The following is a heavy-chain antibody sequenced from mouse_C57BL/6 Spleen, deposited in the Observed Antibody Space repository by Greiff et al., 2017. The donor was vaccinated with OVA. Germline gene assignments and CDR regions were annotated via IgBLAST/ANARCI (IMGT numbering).Heavy chain of an antibody. J-gene: IGHJ3*01. CDR2: IDPETGGT. CDR3: TRGGYDEAWFAY. CDR1: GYTFTDYE. D-gene: IGHD2-2*01. Sequence: QVHVKQSGAELVRPGASVTLSCKASGYTFTDYEMHWVKQTPVHGLEWIGAIDPETGGTAYNQKFKGKAILTADKSSSTAYMELRSLTSEDSAVYYCTRGGYDEAWFAYWGQGTLVTVSA. V-gene: IGHV1-15*01.